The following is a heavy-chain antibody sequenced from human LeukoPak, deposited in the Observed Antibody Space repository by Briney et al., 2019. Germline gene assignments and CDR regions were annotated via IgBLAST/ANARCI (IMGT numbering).Heavy chain of an antibody. CDR1: GFTFSSYA. D-gene: IGHD5-12*01. Sequence: PGGSLRLSCAASGFTFSSYAMSWVRQAPGKGLEWVSAISGSGGSTYYADSVKGRFTISRDNSKNTLYLQTNSLRAENTAVYYCAKDDSYSGYVYWGQGTLVTVSS. V-gene: IGHV3-23*01. J-gene: IGHJ4*02. CDR3: AKDDSYSGYVY. CDR2: ISGSGGST.